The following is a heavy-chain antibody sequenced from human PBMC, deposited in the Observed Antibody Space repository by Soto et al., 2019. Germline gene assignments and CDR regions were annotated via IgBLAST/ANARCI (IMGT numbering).Heavy chain of an antibody. CDR1: GFTFSSFA. CDR2: IGSSGDST. CDR3: AKDLIHGYYICCPFDT. Sequence: EVQLLESGGGLVQPGGSLRLSCAASGFTFSSFAMSLVRQAPGKGLEWVLAIGSSGDSTYYADSVKGRFTISRDNSKNTLYLQMNSLRVEDTVLYYCAKDLIHGYYICCPFDTWGHGTLVIISS. D-gene: IGHD3-22*01. J-gene: IGHJ5*01. V-gene: IGHV3-23*01.